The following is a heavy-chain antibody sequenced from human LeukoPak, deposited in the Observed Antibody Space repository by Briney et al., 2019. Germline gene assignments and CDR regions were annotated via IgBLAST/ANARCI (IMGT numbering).Heavy chain of an antibody. CDR2: ISLSSRDT. D-gene: IGHD2-15*01. CDR1: GFSFTTYG. J-gene: IGHJ4*02. Sequence: ASVKVSCTASGFSFTTYGITWVRQAPGQGLEWMGWISLSSRDTNYAQKVQDRVTMTADTSTSTAYMELRSLRPDDTALYYCARAECSGGGCPRYWGQGTLLTVSS. V-gene: IGHV1-18*01. CDR3: ARAECSGGGCPRY.